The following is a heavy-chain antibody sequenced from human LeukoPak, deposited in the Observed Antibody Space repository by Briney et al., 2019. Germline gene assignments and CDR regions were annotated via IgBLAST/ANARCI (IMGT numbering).Heavy chain of an antibody. J-gene: IGHJ5*02. CDR1: GGSISSCY. V-gene: IGHV4-4*09. D-gene: IGHD6-13*01. Sequence: SETLSLTCTVSGGSISSCYWSWIRQPPGKGLEWIGYIYIGGSTNYNPSLKSRVAISADTSKNQFSLKLSSVTAADTAVYYCARHIAAAGRVDPWGQGTLVTVSS. CDR3: ARHIAAAGRVDP. CDR2: IYIGGST.